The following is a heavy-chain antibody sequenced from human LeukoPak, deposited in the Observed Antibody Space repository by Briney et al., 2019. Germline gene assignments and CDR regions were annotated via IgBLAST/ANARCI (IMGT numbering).Heavy chain of an antibody. D-gene: IGHD3-10*01. CDR1: GFTFSSYA. V-gene: IGHV3-7*01. Sequence: GGSLRLSCAASGFTFSSYAMHWVRQAPGKGLEWVANIKPDGSEKHYADSVEGRFTISRDNAKNSLRLQMYSLRAEDTAVYYCARDRMRFGESYYYGMDVWGQGTTVTVSS. J-gene: IGHJ6*02. CDR3: ARDRMRFGESYYYGMDV. CDR2: IKPDGSEK.